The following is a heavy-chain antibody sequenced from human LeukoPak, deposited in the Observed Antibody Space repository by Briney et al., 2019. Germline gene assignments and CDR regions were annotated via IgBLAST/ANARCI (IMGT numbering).Heavy chain of an antibody. J-gene: IGHJ3*02. V-gene: IGHV1-2*02. CDR2: INPNSGGT. D-gene: IGHD3-22*01. Sequence: ASVKVSCKASGYTFTGYFMHWVRQAPGQGLEWMGWINPNSGGTNYAQKFQGRVTMTEDTSTDTAYMELSSLRSEDTAVYYCATEGYYYDSSRRDAFDIWGQGTMVTVSS. CDR3: ATEGYYYDSSRRDAFDI. CDR1: GYTFTGYF.